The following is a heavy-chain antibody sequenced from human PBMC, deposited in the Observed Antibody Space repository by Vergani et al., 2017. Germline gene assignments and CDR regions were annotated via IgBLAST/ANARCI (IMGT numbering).Heavy chain of an antibody. Sequence: QVQLVQSGAEVKKPGSSVKVSCKASGGTFSSYTISWVRQAPGQGLEWMGRIIPILGIANYAQKFQGRVTITADKSTSTAYMELSSLRSEDTAVYYCANYGQDGGSYYVGDTWGQGTLVTVSS. CDR1: GGTFSSYT. CDR3: ANYGQDGGSYYVGDT. CDR2: IIPILGIA. V-gene: IGHV1-69*02. D-gene: IGHD1-26*01. J-gene: IGHJ5*02.